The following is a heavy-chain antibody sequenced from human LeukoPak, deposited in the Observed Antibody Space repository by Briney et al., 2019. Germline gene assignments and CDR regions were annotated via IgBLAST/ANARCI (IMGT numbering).Heavy chain of an antibody. Sequence: ASVKVSCKASGYTFTSYGISWVRQAPGQGLEWMGWISAYNGNTNYAQKLQGRVTMTTDTSTSTAYMEPRIRRSDDTPVYYCARARVIMITFGGVIVNWFDPWGQGTLVTVSS. J-gene: IGHJ5*02. CDR3: ARARVIMITFGGVIVNWFDP. D-gene: IGHD3-16*02. CDR1: GYTFTSYG. CDR2: ISAYNGNT. V-gene: IGHV1-18*01.